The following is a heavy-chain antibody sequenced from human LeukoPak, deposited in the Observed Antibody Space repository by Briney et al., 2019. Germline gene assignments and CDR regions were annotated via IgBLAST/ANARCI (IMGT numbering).Heavy chain of an antibody. V-gene: IGHV3-30*04. Sequence: GGSLRLSCAASEFTFSSYAMHWVRQAPGKGLEWVAVISYDGSNKYYADSVKGRFTISRDNSKNTLYLQMNSLRAEDTAVYYCARDQAYSSGYRNYYYYGMDVWGKGTTVTVSS. CDR1: EFTFSSYA. D-gene: IGHD6-19*01. J-gene: IGHJ6*04. CDR2: ISYDGSNK. CDR3: ARDQAYSSGYRNYYYYGMDV.